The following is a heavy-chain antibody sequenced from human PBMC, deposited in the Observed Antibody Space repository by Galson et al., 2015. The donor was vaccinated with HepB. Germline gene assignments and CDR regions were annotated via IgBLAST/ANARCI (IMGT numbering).Heavy chain of an antibody. CDR1: GFTFSNAW. CDR2: ISGSTRSI. D-gene: IGHD5-18*01. J-gene: IGHJ4*02. V-gene: IGHV3-48*02. Sequence: SLRLSCAASGFTFSNAWMSWVRQAPGKGLEWVSYISGSTRSIYYADSVRGRFTISRDNAKNSLYLQMNSLRDEDTALYYCARDLGGYSNGYGPYDYWGQGTLVTVSS. CDR3: ARDLGGYSNGYGPYDY.